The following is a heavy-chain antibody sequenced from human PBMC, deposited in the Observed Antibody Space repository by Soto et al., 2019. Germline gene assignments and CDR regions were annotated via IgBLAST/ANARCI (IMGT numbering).Heavy chain of an antibody. CDR1: GDSVSSNSAA. J-gene: IGHJ3*02. CDR2: TYYRSKWYN. V-gene: IGHV6-1*01. D-gene: IGHD3-22*01. Sequence: SQTLSLTCAISGDSVSSNSAAWNWIRQSPSRGLEWLGRTYYRSKWYNDYAVSVKSRITINPDTSKNQFSLQLNSVTPEDTAVYYCARDSPDYYDSSGYTPGPVAFDIWGQGTMVTVSS. CDR3: ARDSPDYYDSSGYTPGPVAFDI.